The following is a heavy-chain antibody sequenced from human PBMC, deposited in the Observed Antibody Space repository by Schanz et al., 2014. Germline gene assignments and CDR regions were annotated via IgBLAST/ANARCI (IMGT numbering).Heavy chain of an antibody. J-gene: IGHJ6*02. V-gene: IGHV1-18*01. CDR1: GYTFTSYD. CDR2: ISAYNGNT. Sequence: QVQLVQSGAEVQKPGASVKVSCKASGYTFTSYDISWVRQAPGQGLEWMGWISAYNGNTNYAQKLQGRVTMTTDTSTSTAYMELRSLRSNDTAVYYCARFNSGSHSPPYYYYGMDVWGQGTTVTVSS. D-gene: IGHD1-26*01. CDR3: ARFNSGSHSPPYYYYGMDV.